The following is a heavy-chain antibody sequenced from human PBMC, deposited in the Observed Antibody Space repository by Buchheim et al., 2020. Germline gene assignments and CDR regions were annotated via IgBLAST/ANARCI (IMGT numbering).Heavy chain of an antibody. V-gene: IGHV3-30*03. CDR2: ISYDGSNN. CDR3: AREYYDSSGYWQFGY. CDR1: GFNFSRYG. Sequence: QVQLVESGGSVVQPGRSLRLSCAASGFNFSRYGMHWVRQAPGKGLEWVAVISYDGSNNYYADSVKGRFTVSRDNSKNTLYLQMNSLRADDTAVYYCAREYYDSSGYWQFGYWGQGTL. J-gene: IGHJ4*02. D-gene: IGHD3-22*01.